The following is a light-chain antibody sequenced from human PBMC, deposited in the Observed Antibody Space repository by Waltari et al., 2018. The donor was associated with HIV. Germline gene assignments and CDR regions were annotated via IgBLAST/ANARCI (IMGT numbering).Light chain of an antibody. CDR2: AKS. Sequence: QSVLTQPPSVSGAPGQRVTISCTGSNSNIGTAYDVHWYQQLPVTAPKVLIYAKSKRPSWGPERFSGSKSGTSACLVITGLRDGDESDYDCQSYDSSLRGGVFGTGTKVTVL. V-gene: IGLV1-40*01. CDR1: NSNIGTAYD. J-gene: IGLJ1*01. CDR3: QSYDSSLRGGV.